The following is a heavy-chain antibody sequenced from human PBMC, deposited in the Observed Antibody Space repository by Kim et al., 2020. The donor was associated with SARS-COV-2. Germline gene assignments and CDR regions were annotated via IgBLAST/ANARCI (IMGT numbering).Heavy chain of an antibody. D-gene: IGHD6-13*01. V-gene: IGHV4-31*02. J-gene: IGHJ5*02. CDR3: ARVGIAAAGNLPPPPHNWFDP. CDR1: YY. CDR2: IYYSGST. Sequence: YYWSRIRQHPGKGLEWIGYIYYSGSTYYNPSLKSRVTISVDTSKNQFSLKLSSVTAADTAVYYCARVGIAAAGNLPPPPHNWFDPWGQGTLAT.